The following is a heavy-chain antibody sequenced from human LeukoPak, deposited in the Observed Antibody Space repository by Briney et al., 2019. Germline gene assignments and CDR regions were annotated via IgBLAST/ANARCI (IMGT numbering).Heavy chain of an antibody. J-gene: IGHJ3*02. CDR2: ISGSGSST. Sequence: GGSLRLSCAASGFTFSTYAMSWVRQAPGKGLEWVSGISGSGSSTFYADSVKGRFTISRDNSKNTLFLQMNSLRAEDTALYYCAKDYRMIAFGGVIGIDAFDIWGQGTMVTVSS. D-gene: IGHD3-16*02. V-gene: IGHV3-23*01. CDR1: GFTFSTYA. CDR3: AKDYRMIAFGGVIGIDAFDI.